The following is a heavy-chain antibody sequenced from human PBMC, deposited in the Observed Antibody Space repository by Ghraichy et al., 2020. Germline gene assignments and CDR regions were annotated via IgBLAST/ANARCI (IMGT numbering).Heavy chain of an antibody. Sequence: ETLSLTCAASGFTFSSYSMNWVRQAPGKGLEWVSSISSSSTYIYYADSVKGRFTISRDNAKNSLYLQMNSLRAEDTAVYYCARDEYYYDSSGSLGLDPWGQGTLVTVSS. D-gene: IGHD3-22*01. CDR1: GFTFSSYS. J-gene: IGHJ5*02. CDR3: ARDEYYYDSSGSLGLDP. V-gene: IGHV3-21*01. CDR2: ISSSSTYI.